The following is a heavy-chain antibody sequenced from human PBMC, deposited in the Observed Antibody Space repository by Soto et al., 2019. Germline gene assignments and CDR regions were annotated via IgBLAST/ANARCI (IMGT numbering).Heavy chain of an antibody. J-gene: IGHJ4*02. CDR3: LSSSWTGRVVDY. CDR1: GYTFTSYA. D-gene: IGHD6-13*01. CDR2: INAGNGNT. Sequence: QVQLVQSGAEVKKPGASVKVSCKASGYTFTSYAMHWVRQAPGQRLEWMGWINAGNGNTKYSQKFQGRVTITRDTSASTAYMELSSLRSEDTAVYYCLSSSWTGRVVDYWGQGTLVTVSS. V-gene: IGHV1-3*01.